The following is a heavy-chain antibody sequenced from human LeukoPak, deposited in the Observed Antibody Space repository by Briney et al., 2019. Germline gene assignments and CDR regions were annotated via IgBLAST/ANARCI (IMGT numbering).Heavy chain of an antibody. Sequence: SETLSLTCAVYGGSFSGYYWSWIRQPPGKGLEWIGEINHSGSTNYNPSLKSRVTISVDTSKNQFSLKLSSVTAADTAVYYCARGSGGDYSYYYYYGMDVWGQGTTVTVSS. D-gene: IGHD4-17*01. J-gene: IGHJ6*02. CDR2: INHSGST. V-gene: IGHV4-34*01. CDR3: ARGSGGDYSYYYYYGMDV. CDR1: GGSFSGYY.